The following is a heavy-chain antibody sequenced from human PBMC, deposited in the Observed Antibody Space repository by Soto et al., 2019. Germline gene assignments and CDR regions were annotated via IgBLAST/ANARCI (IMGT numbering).Heavy chain of an antibody. CDR1: RFTFSNSG. CDR3: ARDGFLGFCSSRHCPFGIHF. J-gene: IGHJ6*02. CDR2: ISHDGSYK. Sequence: GGTLRLSCAASRFTFSNSGLHWVRQAPGKGLVWVAVISHDGSYKYHADSVKGRFAISRDNSKNTLYLEMNSLRAEDTSVYYCARDGFLGFCSSRHCPFGIHFSGQAPTGTVS. D-gene: IGHD2-2*01. V-gene: IGHV3-30*09.